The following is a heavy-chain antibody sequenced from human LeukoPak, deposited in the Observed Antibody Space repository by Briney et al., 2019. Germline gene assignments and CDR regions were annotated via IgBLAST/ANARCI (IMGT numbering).Heavy chain of an antibody. CDR1: GYTFSNYA. D-gene: IGHD3-3*01. Sequence: GGSLRLSCAASGYTFSNYAMSWVRQTPGKGLEWVSSVSGSATNTYYADSVKGRFTISRDNSKNTLYLQMNSLRAEDTAVYYCARDLEAGTIFGVVLGYWGQGTLVTVSS. CDR3: ARDLEAGTIFGVVLGY. V-gene: IGHV3-23*01. J-gene: IGHJ4*02. CDR2: VSGSATNT.